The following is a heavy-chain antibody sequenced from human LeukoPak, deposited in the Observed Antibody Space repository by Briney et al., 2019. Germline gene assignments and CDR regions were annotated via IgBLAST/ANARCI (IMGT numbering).Heavy chain of an antibody. Sequence: GGSLRLSCVASGLAFRSYAMNWVRQAPGKGLEWVSTISVSSGTFYADSVNGRFTTSRDNSMNTLYLQMTGLRADDTAEYYCADHGVAGVRSSSYWGQGTLVTVSS. CDR1: GLAFRSYA. J-gene: IGHJ4*02. D-gene: IGHD3-10*01. CDR3: ADHGVAGVRSSSY. V-gene: IGHV3-23*01. CDR2: ISVSSGT.